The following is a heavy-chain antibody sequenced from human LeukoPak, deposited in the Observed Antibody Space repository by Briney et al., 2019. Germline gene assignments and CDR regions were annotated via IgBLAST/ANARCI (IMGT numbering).Heavy chain of an antibody. V-gene: IGHV3-30*04. Sequence: GRSLRLSCTASGVSLSNYAMHWVRRPPGRGLEWVAVISFDGTNKYYGDSVKGRFTISRDNSKNTLYLQMNSLRAADTAIYYCAKDSSQGGDYFDYWGQGTLVTVSS. D-gene: IGHD3-16*01. CDR1: GVSLSNYA. CDR3: AKDSSQGGDYFDY. J-gene: IGHJ4*02. CDR2: ISFDGTNK.